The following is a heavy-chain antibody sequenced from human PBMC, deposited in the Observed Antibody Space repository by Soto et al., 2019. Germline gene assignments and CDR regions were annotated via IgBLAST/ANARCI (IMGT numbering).Heavy chain of an antibody. V-gene: IGHV5-51*01. CDR1: GYSFTNFW. Sequence: PLESLKISYKGSGYSFTNFWIGWVRQMPGKGLEWMGIIYPGDSDTRYSPSFQGQVTISADKSISTAYLQWSSLKASDTAMYYCARTSAAGKYYYGMDVWGQGTTVTVSS. CDR2: IYPGDSDT. CDR3: ARTSAAGKYYYGMDV. J-gene: IGHJ6*02. D-gene: IGHD6-13*01.